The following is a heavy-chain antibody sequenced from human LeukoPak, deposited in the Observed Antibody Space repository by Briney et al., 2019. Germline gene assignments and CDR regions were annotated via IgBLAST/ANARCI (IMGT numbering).Heavy chain of an antibody. CDR3: AREIEIKGWFDP. V-gene: IGHV4-31*03. CDR1: GGSISSGGYY. Sequence: SETLSLTCTVSGGSISSGGYYWSWIRQHPGKGLEWIGYIYYSGSTYYNPSLKSRVTISEDRSKNQFSLKLSSVTAADTAVYYCAREIEIKGWFDPWGQGTLVTVSS. D-gene: IGHD2-21*01. J-gene: IGHJ5*02. CDR2: IYYSGST.